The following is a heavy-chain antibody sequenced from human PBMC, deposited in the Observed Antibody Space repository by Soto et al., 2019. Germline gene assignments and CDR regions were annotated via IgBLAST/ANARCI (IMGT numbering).Heavy chain of an antibody. CDR3: ASTVVTGY. Sequence: GGSLRLSSTVSGVTFRSDWIHWVRQAPGKGGVWVSRINSDGSSTSYADSVKGRFTISRDNAKNTLYLQMNSLRAEDTAVYYCASTVVTGYWGQGTLVTVPQ. CDR2: INSDGSST. D-gene: IGHD2-15*01. CDR1: GVTFRSDW. J-gene: IGHJ4*02. V-gene: IGHV3-74*01.